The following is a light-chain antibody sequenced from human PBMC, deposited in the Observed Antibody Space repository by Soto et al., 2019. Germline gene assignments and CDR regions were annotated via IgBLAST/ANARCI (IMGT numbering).Light chain of an antibody. J-gene: IGLJ2*01. CDR1: SSDVGGYHY. CDR2: GVR. Sequence: QSVLTQPASVSGSPGQSITISCTGTSSDVGGYHYVYWYQQHPGKAPKLILFGVRDRPAGVSERFSGSKSGNTASLTMPGLEAEDASYYYCCSNTSISSVVFGGGTKLTVL. CDR3: CSNTSISSVV. V-gene: IGLV2-14*03.